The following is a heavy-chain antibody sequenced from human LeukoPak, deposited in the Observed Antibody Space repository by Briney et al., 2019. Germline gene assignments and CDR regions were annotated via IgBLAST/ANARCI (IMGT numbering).Heavy chain of an antibody. CDR3: ARDDYRAYYYYGMDV. CDR2: GSAYNGNT. J-gene: IGHJ6*02. Sequence: ASVTVSCKASGYTFTSYGISGLRQPPGQGLDWMGWGSAYNGNTNYPQKLQGRVTMTTDTSTSTAYMGLRSLRSDDTAVYYCARDDYRAYYYYGMDVWGQGTTVTVSS. D-gene: IGHD4-11*01. V-gene: IGHV1-18*01. CDR1: GYTFTSYG.